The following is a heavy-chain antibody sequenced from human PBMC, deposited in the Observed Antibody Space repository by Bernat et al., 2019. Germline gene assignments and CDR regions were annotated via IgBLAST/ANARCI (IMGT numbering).Heavy chain of an antibody. CDR3: ARGGLLWFGEDRPDGVPYFQH. J-gene: IGHJ1*01. Sequence: QLQLQESGPGLVKPSETLSLTCTVSGGSISSSSYYWGWIRQPPGKGLEWIGSMYYSGSTYYNPSLKSRVTISVDTSKNQFSLKLSSVTAADTAVYYCARGGLLWFGEDRPDGVPYFQHWGQGTLVTVSS. CDR2: MYYSGST. D-gene: IGHD3-10*01. CDR1: GGSISSSSYY. V-gene: IGHV4-39*01.